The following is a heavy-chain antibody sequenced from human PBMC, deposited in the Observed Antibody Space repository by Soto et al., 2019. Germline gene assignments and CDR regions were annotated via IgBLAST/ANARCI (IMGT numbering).Heavy chain of an antibody. D-gene: IGHD3-16*02. V-gene: IGHV1-69*06. J-gene: IGHJ4*02. Sequence: SAKVSCNASGGPFSSYAISWVRQAPGQGLEWMGGSLPIFGTANYAQKFQGRVTITADKSTSTAYMELSSLRSEDTAVYYCARVGVAKPLYYFDYWGRGTMVTVSS. CDR3: ARVGVAKPLYYFDY. CDR1: GGPFSSYA. CDR2: SLPIFGTA.